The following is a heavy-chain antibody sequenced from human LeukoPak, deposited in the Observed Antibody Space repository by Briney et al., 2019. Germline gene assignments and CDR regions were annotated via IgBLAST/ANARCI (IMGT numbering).Heavy chain of an antibody. CDR3: ARGVTTKDWFDP. D-gene: IGHD4-17*01. J-gene: IGHJ5*02. V-gene: IGHV4-59*01. CDR1: VGSISSYY. Sequence: SETLSLTCTVSVGSISSYYWSWIRQPPGKGLERIGYIYYSGSTNYNPSLKSRVTISVDTSKNQFSLKLSSVTAADTAVYYCARGVTTKDWFDPWGQGTLVTVSS. CDR2: IYYSGST.